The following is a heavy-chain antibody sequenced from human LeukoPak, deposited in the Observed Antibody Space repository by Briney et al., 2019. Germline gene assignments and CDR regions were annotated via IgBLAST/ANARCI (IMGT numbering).Heavy chain of an antibody. CDR3: ARDPSRPQLDHTPQNFFYYYYMDV. Sequence: PGGSLRLSCAASGFTFSSYAMHWVRQAPGKGLEWVAVISYDGSNKYYADSVKGRFTISRDNSKNTLYLQMNSLRAEDTAVYYCARDPSRPQLDHTPQNFFYYYYMDVWGKGTTVTVSS. V-gene: IGHV3-30*04. D-gene: IGHD1-1*01. CDR1: GFTFSSYA. J-gene: IGHJ6*03. CDR2: ISYDGSNK.